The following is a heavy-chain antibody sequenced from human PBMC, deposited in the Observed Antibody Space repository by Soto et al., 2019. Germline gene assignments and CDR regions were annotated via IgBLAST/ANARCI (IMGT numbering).Heavy chain of an antibody. CDR3: ARGQEGIVATH. D-gene: IGHD5-12*01. J-gene: IGHJ4*02. Sequence: QVQLQQWGAGLLTPSETLSLTCTVTGGSLTGYYWSWIRRPPGNGLEWIGEVKDGGSTNYSPSLRGRVSISADTSKNHFSLRLNSVAVEDTAVYFCARGQEGIVATHWDQGALVTVSS. CDR1: GGSLTGYY. V-gene: IGHV4-34*01. CDR2: VKDGGST.